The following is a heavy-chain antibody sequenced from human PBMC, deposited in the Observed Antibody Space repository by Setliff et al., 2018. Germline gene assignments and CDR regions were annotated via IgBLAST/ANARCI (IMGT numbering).Heavy chain of an antibody. CDR1: GGPFSGYT. J-gene: IGHJ5*02. Sequence: SETLSLTCAVYGGPFSGYTWNWIRQPPGKGLEWIGRVYPTGSTNYDPDLRSRVTMSVDTSKNQFSLMLTSVTAADTAIYYCARYNSAAGSFDPWGQGTLVTVSS. D-gene: IGHD2-21*01. V-gene: IGHV4-59*10. CDR2: VYPTGST. CDR3: ARYNSAAGSFDP.